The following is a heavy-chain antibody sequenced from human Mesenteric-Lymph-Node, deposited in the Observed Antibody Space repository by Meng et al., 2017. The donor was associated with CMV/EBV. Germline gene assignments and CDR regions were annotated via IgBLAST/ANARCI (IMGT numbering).Heavy chain of an antibody. Sequence: GGSLRLSCAASGFTLSNYWMTWVRQAPGKGLEWVANIKRDGSEEYYVDSVKGRFTISRDNAKNSLYLQMNSLRAEDTAVYFCARDQRFGELSDYWGQGILVTVSS. V-gene: IGHV3-7*03. D-gene: IGHD3-10*01. CDR2: IKRDGSEE. CDR1: GFTLSNYW. J-gene: IGHJ4*02. CDR3: ARDQRFGELSDY.